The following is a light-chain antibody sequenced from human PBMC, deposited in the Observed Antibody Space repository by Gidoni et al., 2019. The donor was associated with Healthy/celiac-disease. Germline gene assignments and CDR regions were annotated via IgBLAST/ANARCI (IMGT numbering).Light chain of an antibody. Sequence: EIVLTQSPGTLSLSPGERATLSCRASQSVSSSYLAWYQQKPGQAPRLLISGASSRATGIPDRFSGSGSGTDFTLTISRLEPEDFAVYYCQQYGSYFTFGPGTKVDIK. CDR1: QSVSSSY. CDR2: GAS. V-gene: IGKV3-20*01. CDR3: QQYGSYFT. J-gene: IGKJ3*01.